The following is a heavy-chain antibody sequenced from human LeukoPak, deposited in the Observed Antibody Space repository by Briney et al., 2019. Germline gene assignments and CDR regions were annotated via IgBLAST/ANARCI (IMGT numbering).Heavy chain of an antibody. Sequence: GGSLRLSCAASGFTFSSYGMSWVRQAPGKGLEWVSTISGSGGYTYHADSVKGRFTISRDNSKNTLYLQMNSLRAEDTAVYYCATSRGVDDSSDYWGQGTLVTVSS. CDR1: GFTFSSYG. V-gene: IGHV3-23*01. CDR3: ATSRGVDDSSDY. D-gene: IGHD3-22*01. J-gene: IGHJ4*02. CDR2: ISGSGGYT.